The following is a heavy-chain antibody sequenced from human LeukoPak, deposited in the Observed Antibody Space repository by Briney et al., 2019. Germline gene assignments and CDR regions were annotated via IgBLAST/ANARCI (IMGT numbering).Heavy chain of an antibody. J-gene: IGHJ4*02. Sequence: PGGSLRLSCAASGFTFSSYAMSWVRQAPGKGLEWVSYISSSSSTIYYADSVKGRFTISRDNAKNSLYLQMNSLRAEDTAVYYCARETSAASKDYWGQGTLVTVSS. CDR2: ISSSSSTI. D-gene: IGHD2-2*01. CDR1: GFTFSSYA. V-gene: IGHV3-48*04. CDR3: ARETSAASKDY.